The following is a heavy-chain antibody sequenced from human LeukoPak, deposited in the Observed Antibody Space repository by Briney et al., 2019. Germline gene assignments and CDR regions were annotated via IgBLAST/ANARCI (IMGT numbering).Heavy chain of an antibody. J-gene: IGHJ3*02. V-gene: IGHV3-30*02. Sequence: GGSLRLSCAASGFTFSTYGMNWVRQAPGKGLEWVTSIRYEGSNKYYANSVKGRFTISRDNSKSTLYLQMNSLRAEDTALYYCAKGDHYDTSGYDAFDIWGQGTMVTVSS. CDR3: AKGDHYDTSGYDAFDI. D-gene: IGHD3-22*01. CDR2: IRYEGSNK. CDR1: GFTFSTYG.